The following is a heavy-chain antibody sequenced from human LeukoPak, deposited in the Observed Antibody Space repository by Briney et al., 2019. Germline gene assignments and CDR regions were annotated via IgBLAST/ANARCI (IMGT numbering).Heavy chain of an antibody. Sequence: SGPALVKPTQTLTLTCTFSGFSLTTSGMCVSWIRQPPGKALEWLARIDWDDDKYYSTSLKTRLTISKDTSKNQVVLIMTNMDPVDTATYYCARIRRRDGHRDAFDIWGQGTMVTVSS. CDR1: GFSLTTSGMC. D-gene: IGHD5-24*01. V-gene: IGHV2-70*11. CDR3: ARIRRRDGHRDAFDI. J-gene: IGHJ3*02. CDR2: IDWDDDK.